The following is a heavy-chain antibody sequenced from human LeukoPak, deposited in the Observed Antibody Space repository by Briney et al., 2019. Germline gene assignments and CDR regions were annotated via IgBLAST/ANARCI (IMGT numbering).Heavy chain of an antibody. V-gene: IGHV3-7*01. CDR3: ARRGGSGWFREQDY. CDR1: GFTFSSYW. Sequence: PGGSLRLSCAASGFTFSSYWMSWVRQAPGKGLEWVANIKQDGSEKYYVDSVKGRFTISRDNAKNPLYLQMNSLRAEDTAVYYCARRGGSGWFREQDYWGQGTLVTVSS. J-gene: IGHJ4*02. CDR2: IKQDGSEK. D-gene: IGHD3-10*01.